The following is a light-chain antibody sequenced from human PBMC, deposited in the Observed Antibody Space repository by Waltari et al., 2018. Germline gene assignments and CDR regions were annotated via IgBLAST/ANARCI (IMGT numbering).Light chain of an antibody. CDR3: QAWDRNTYVV. CDR1: QLADNY. Sequence: SYEVTQPPSVSVSPGQTASITCSGDQLADNYVCWYQQKPGQSPMLVLHQDNKRPSGIPERFSGFNSGNTATLTISETQALDEADYYCQAWDRNTYVVFGGGTKLTVL. CDR2: QDN. J-gene: IGLJ2*01. V-gene: IGLV3-1*01.